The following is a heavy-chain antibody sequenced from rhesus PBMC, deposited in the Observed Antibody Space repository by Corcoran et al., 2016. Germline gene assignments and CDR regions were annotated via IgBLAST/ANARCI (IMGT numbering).Heavy chain of an antibody. Sequence: QVQLQESGPGLVKPSETLSLTCAVSGGSINTYNWWTWIRQSSGKGLGWIGNIGGDRGGTHSNPSLMCRATISKDTSQSHFSLKLTSVTAADTAVYYCARHCGPGGAFDFWGQGLRVTVSS. J-gene: IGHJ3*01. D-gene: IGHD1-38*01. CDR3: ARHCGPGGAFDF. CDR1: GGSINTYNW. CDR2: IGGDRGGT. V-gene: IGHV4-65*02.